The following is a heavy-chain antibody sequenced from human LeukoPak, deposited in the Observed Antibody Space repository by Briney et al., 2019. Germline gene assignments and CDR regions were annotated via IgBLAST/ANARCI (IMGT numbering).Heavy chain of an antibody. CDR1: VGIYISHP. Sequence: GSSLKVACKASVGIYISHPISWVRQAPGQTIEWMGGIIPIFGTANYAQKLQAGLTITTHESTHTPYMLLSSLRAEDTAVYCCARALLVDSYGYYFDYWGQGTLVTVSS. CDR2: IIPIFGTA. CDR3: ARALLVDSYGYYFDY. J-gene: IGHJ4*02. V-gene: IGHV1-69*05. D-gene: IGHD5-18*01.